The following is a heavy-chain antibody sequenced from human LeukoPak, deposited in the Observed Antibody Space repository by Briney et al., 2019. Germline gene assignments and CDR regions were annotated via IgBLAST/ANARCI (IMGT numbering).Heavy chain of an antibody. CDR1: VFTSASYW. CDR2: IKPDGSEK. J-gene: IGHJ4*02. D-gene: IGHD6-19*01. CDR3: ARPDRRWLVSFDY. Sequence: GGSLRLSCKVSVFTSASYWMSWVRQAPGKGLEWVANIKPDGSEKYYVDSVKGRFTISRDNAQNSLYLQMNSLRAEDTAVYYCARPDRRWLVSFDYWGQGTLVTVSS. V-gene: IGHV3-7*05.